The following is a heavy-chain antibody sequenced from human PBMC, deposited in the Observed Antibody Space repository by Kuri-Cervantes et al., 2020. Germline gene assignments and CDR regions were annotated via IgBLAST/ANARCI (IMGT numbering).Heavy chain of an antibody. CDR1: GFG. Sequence: GGSLRLSCAASGFGQAPGKGLEWVANIKQDGSEKDYVDSVKGRFPISRDNAKSSLYLQMNSLRAEDTAVYYCARDRHYGSGSYYLYYMDVWGKGTTVTVSS. V-gene: IGHV3-7*01. J-gene: IGHJ6*03. CDR2: IKQDGSEK. D-gene: IGHD3-10*01. CDR3: ARDRHYGSGSYYLYYMDV.